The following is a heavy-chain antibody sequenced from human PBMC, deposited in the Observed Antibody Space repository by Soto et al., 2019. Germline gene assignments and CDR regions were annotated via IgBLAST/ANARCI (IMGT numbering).Heavy chain of an antibody. Sequence: PSETLALTCTVSGDSMRSGDYYWSWIRQPPGKGLEWIGYIYYSGSTYHNPSLKSRVTISLDTSKNQFSLKLSSVTAADTALYYCVGGQYYFDYRGQGTLVTVSS. CDR3: VGGQYYFDY. CDR1: GDSMRSGDYY. V-gene: IGHV4-30-4*01. J-gene: IGHJ4*02. D-gene: IGHD3-10*01. CDR2: IYYSGST.